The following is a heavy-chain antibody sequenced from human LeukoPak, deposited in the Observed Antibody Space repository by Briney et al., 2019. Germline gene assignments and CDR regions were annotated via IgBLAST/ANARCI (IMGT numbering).Heavy chain of an antibody. J-gene: IGHJ4*02. Sequence: SETLFLTCTVSGGSINSYYWSWVRQPPGKGLEWIGCIYYSGSANYNPSLKSRVTISVDTSKNQFSLNLSSVTAADTAVYYCARKNNCGGDCYFDYWGQGTLVTVSS. D-gene: IGHD2-21*02. CDR3: ARKNNCGGDCYFDY. CDR1: GGSINSYY. CDR2: IYYSGSA. V-gene: IGHV4-59*01.